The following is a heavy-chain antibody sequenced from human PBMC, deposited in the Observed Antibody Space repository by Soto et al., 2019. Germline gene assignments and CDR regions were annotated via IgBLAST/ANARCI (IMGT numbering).Heavy chain of an antibody. D-gene: IGHD3-9*01. J-gene: IGHJ4*02. V-gene: IGHV2-5*02. CDR1: GFSLSTSGVG. Sequence: QITLKESGPTLVRPTQTLTLTCAFSGFSLSTSGVGVGWIRQPPGKALEWLAVIYWDDSKHYSPSLRSRLTITKDNSKNQVVLTMTNMDPMDTGTYCCAHKGPEDWPLDYWGQGTLVTVSS. CDR3: AHKGPEDWPLDY. CDR2: IYWDDSK.